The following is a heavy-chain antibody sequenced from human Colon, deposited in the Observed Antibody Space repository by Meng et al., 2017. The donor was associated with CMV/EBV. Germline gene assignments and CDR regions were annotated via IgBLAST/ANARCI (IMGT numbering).Heavy chain of an antibody. V-gene: IGHV2-5*02. CDR2: IYWDDDN. D-gene: IGHD6-19*01. Sequence: QLTFKGSGPKLVKPTQTLTLTCTFSGFSLRTPEVGVHWIRQPPGKALEWLALIYWDDDNQFRPSLKNRITITKDTSKNQVVLTMTNMDPVDTATYYCAHGRGWLTDYWGQGTLVTVSS. J-gene: IGHJ4*02. CDR1: GFSLRTPEVG. CDR3: AHGRGWLTDY.